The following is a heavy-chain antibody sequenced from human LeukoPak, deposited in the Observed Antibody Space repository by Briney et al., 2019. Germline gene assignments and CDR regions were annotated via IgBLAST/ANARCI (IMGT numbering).Heavy chain of an antibody. CDR1: GFRFSAYG. CDR2: ITSSGSTM. Sequence: SGGSLRLSCKASGFRFSAYGMNWVRQAPGKGLECLAFITSSGSTMYYADSVKGRFTISRDNAKNSLYLQTNSLRAEDTAVYYCARVGAVTKDFDYWGQGTLVTVSS. J-gene: IGHJ4*02. D-gene: IGHD4-17*01. CDR3: ARVGAVTKDFDY. V-gene: IGHV3-48*03.